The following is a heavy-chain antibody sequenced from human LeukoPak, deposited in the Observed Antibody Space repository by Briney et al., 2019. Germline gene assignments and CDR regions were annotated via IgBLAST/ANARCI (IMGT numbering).Heavy chain of an antibody. Sequence: SETLSLTCTVSSGSINSGDYYWSWIRQHPGKGLEWIGHIYNSGSTYYSPSLKSRASISIDTSKNRFSLNLSSVTAADTAVYSCARVTAIFGVAPRYYFDYWGQGTLVTVSS. CDR3: ARVTAIFGVAPRYYFDY. CDR2: IYNSGST. V-gene: IGHV4-31*02. J-gene: IGHJ4*02. CDR1: SGSINSGDYY. D-gene: IGHD3-3*01.